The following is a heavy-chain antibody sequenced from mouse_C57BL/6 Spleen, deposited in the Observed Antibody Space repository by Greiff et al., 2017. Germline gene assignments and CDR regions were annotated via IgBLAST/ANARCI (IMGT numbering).Heavy chain of an antibody. CDR2: IDPSDSYT. V-gene: IGHV1-59*01. Sequence: QVQLQQPGAELVRPGTSVKLSCKASGYTFTSYWMHWVKQRPGQGLEWIGVIDPSDSYTNYNQKFKGKATLTVDTSSSTAYMQLSSLTSEDSAVYYCASPIYYNAMDYWGQGTSVTVSS. CDR3: ASPIYYNAMDY. D-gene: IGHD2-1*01. J-gene: IGHJ4*01. CDR1: GYTFTSYW.